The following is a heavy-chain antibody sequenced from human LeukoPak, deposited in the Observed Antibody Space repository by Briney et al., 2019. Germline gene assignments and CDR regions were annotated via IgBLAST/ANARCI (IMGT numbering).Heavy chain of an antibody. D-gene: IGHD1-20*01. CDR2: IYDSGST. V-gene: IGHV4-59*08. CDR3: ARHQGSNWISPIDY. CDR1: GGSMSSYY. J-gene: IGHJ4*02. Sequence: SETLSLTCTVSGGSMSSYYWSWIRQPPGKGLEWIGYIYDSGSTNYTPSLKSRVTLSIDTSKNQFSLKLSSVTATDTALYYCARHQGSNWISPIDYWGQGTLVTVSS.